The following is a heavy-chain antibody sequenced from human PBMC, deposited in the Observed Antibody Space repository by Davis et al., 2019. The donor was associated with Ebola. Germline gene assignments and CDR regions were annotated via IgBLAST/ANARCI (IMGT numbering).Heavy chain of an antibody. J-gene: IGHJ4*02. V-gene: IGHV3-48*02. D-gene: IGHD3-3*01. CDR1: GITFSRYS. CDR2: NSSGSFTI. Sequence: GESLKISCAASGITFSRYSMKWVRQAPGKGLEWVACNSSGSFTIHYADSVKGRFTISRDNAKNSLFLQMNSLRDEDTAVYYCARWSILGQWGQGTLVTVSS. CDR3: ARWSILGQ.